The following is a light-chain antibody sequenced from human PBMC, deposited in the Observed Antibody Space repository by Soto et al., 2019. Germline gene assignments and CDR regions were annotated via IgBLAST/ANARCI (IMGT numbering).Light chain of an antibody. V-gene: IGKV3-20*01. CDR1: QSVSSSF. CDR2: GAS. CDR3: QQYVTSPWA. Sequence: EIVLTQSPGTLSLSPGERATLSCRASQSVSSSFLAWYQQKPGQAPRLLIYGASNRATGIPDRFSGSGSGKDFTLTISRLEPEDFAVYYCQQYVTSPWAFGRGTKVAIE. J-gene: IGKJ1*01.